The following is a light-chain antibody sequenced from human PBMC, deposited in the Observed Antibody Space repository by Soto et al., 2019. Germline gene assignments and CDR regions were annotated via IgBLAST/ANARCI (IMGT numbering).Light chain of an antibody. CDR2: AAS. J-gene: IGKJ2*03. CDR1: QSISSY. Sequence: DIQMTQSPSSLSASVGDRVTITCRASQSISSYLNWYQHKPGKAPNLLIYAASSLQSGVPSRFSGSRSGTDFTLTISNLQPADFATYYCQQSHSLPYSFGQGTKLEIK. CDR3: QQSHSLPYS. V-gene: IGKV1-39*01.